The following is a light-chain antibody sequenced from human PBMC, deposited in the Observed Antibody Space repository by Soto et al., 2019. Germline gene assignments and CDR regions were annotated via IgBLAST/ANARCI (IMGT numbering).Light chain of an antibody. Sequence: ENVLTQSPGTLSLSPGERATLSCRASQTVYNGFLAWYQQKPGQGPRLLIYGASSRATGTPDRFSGSGSGTDFTLTINRLEPEDFALYYCQQYGSSPPTFGQGTKVDIK. V-gene: IGKV3-20*01. CDR3: QQYGSSPPT. CDR2: GAS. J-gene: IGKJ1*01. CDR1: QTVYNGF.